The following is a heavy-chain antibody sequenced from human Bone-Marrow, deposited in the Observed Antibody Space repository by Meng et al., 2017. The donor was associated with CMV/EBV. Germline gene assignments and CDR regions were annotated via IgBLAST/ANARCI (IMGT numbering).Heavy chain of an antibody. Sequence: VSSNSAAWNWIRQSPSRGLGWLGRTYYRSKWNNDYAVSVKSRISIDPDTSKNQFSLQLNSVTPEDTAMYYCARFNYYDSSGYYSKWGQGTLVTVSS. CDR1: VSSNSAA. CDR3: ARFNYYDSSGYYSK. D-gene: IGHD3-22*01. J-gene: IGHJ4*02. V-gene: IGHV6-1*01. CDR2: TYYRSKWNN.